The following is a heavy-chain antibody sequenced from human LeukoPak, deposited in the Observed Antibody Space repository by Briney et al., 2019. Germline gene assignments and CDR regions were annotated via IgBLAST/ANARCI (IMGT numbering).Heavy chain of an antibody. V-gene: IGHV1-69*13. CDR3: ARSNSGYSYGPDY. CDR2: IIPIFGTA. J-gene: IGHJ4*02. CDR1: GGTFSSYA. Sequence: SVKVSCKASGGTFSSYAISWVRQAPGQGLEWMGGIIPIFGTANYAQKFQGRVTITADESTSTAYMELSSLRSEDTAVYYCARSNSGYSYGPDYRGQGTLVTVSS. D-gene: IGHD5-18*01.